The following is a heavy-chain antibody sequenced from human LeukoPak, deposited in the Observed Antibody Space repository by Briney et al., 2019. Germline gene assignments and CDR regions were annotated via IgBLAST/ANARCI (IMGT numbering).Heavy chain of an antibody. CDR3: ARDGRQRAGKTDKYNWFDP. J-gene: IGHJ5*02. CDR1: GFTFSSYA. V-gene: IGHV3-30-3*01. Sequence: GGSLRLSCAASGFTFSSYAMHWVRQAPGKGLEWVAVISYDGSNKYYADSVKGRFTISRDNSKNTLYLQTNSLRAEDTAVYYCARDGRQRAGKTDKYNWFDPWGQGTLVTVSS. D-gene: IGHD2-15*01. CDR2: ISYDGSNK.